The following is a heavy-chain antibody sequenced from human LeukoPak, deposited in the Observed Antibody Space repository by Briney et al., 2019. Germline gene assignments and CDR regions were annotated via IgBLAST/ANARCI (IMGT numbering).Heavy chain of an antibody. CDR1: GTSISSSRYY. CDR3: AGGSWSGYYFDY. Sequence: PSETLSLTCTVSGTSISSSRYYWGWIRQPPGKGLEWIGSIFYSGSTYYNPSLKSRVTISVDTSKNQFSLKLSSVTAADTAVYYCAGGSWSGYYFDYWGQGTLVTVSS. V-gene: IGHV4-39*07. D-gene: IGHD6-13*01. CDR2: IFYSGST. J-gene: IGHJ4*02.